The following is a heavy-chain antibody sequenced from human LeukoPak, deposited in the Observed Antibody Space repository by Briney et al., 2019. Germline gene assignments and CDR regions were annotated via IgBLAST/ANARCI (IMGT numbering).Heavy chain of an antibody. CDR2: INPNSGGT. CDR1: GYTFTGYY. V-gene: IGHV1-2*02. Sequence: ASVKVSCKASGYTFTGYYMHWVRQAPGQGLEWMGWINPNSGGTNYAQKFQGRVTMTRDTSISTAYMELSRLRSDDTAVYYCASTNTAMVQYNWFDPWGQGTLVTVSS. J-gene: IGHJ5*02. CDR3: ASTNTAMVQYNWFDP. D-gene: IGHD5-18*01.